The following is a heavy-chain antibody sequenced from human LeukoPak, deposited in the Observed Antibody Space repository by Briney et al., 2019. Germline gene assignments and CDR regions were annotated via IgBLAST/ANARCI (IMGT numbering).Heavy chain of an antibody. D-gene: IGHD3-22*01. V-gene: IGHV4-38-2*02. CDR3: ARGGGPPYYYDSSAVGY. Sequence: SETLSLTCTVSGYSISSGYYWGWIRQPPGKGLEWIGSIYHSGSTYYNPSLKSRVTISVDTSKNQFSLKLSSVTAADTAVYYCARGGGPPYYYDSSAVGYWGQGTLVTVSS. J-gene: IGHJ4*02. CDR1: GYSISSGYY. CDR2: IYHSGST.